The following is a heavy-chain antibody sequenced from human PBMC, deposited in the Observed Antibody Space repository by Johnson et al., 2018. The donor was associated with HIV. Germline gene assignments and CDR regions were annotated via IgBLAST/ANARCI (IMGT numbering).Heavy chain of an antibody. D-gene: IGHD6-13*01. J-gene: IGHJ3*02. Sequence: VQLVESGGGVVQPGGSLRLSCAASGFTFSSYGMHWVRQAPGKGLEWVAFIRYDGSNKYYADSVRGRFTISRDNSKHTLYLQMKSLRAEDTAVYYCAKDRRSSSLDAFDIWGQGTMVTVSS. CDR2: IRYDGSNK. CDR3: AKDRRSSSLDAFDI. V-gene: IGHV3-30*02. CDR1: GFTFSSYG.